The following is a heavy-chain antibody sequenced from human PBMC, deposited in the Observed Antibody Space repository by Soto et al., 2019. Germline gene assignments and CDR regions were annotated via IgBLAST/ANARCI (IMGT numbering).Heavy chain of an antibody. Sequence: PSETLSLTCVVSGGSIRSTNWWAWVRQTPGKGLEWIGEVYHNGTSNYNPSLKGRATIPVDRSKDQVSLRLNSVIDADTAVYYCARDLDRYCSVTSCHAMDVWGQGTPVTVSS. CDR2: VYHNGTS. D-gene: IGHD2-15*01. CDR1: GGSIRSTNW. CDR3: ARDLDRYCSVTSCHAMDV. V-gene: IGHV4-4*02. J-gene: IGHJ6*02.